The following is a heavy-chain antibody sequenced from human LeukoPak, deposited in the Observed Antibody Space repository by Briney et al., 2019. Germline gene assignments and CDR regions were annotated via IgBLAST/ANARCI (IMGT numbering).Heavy chain of an antibody. CDR2: IIPIFGTA. CDR3: ARDTDDSSGYYLV. D-gene: IGHD3-22*01. V-gene: IGHV1-69*01. CDR1: GGTFSSYA. J-gene: IGHJ4*02. Sequence: ASVKVSCKASGGTFSSYAISWVRQAPGQGLEWMGGIIPIFGTANYAQKFQGRVTITADESTSTAYMELSSLRSEDTAVYYCARDTDDSSGYYLVWGQGTLVNVSS.